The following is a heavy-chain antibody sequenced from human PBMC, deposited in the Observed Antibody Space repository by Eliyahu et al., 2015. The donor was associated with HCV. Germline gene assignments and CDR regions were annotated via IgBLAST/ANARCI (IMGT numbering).Heavy chain of an antibody. V-gene: IGHV1-69*06. CDR2: VIPIFNAA. CDR3: ARGYYDILTGYFGSQYYYGMDV. D-gene: IGHD3-9*01. CDR1: AGXFGRSA. Sequence: QVQLVQSGAEVKNPGSSVTVSCRASAGXFGRSAVSXVRQAPGQGLEWLGGVIPIFNAANYAQNFQGRVTITADKSTGTAYMELRSLRSEDTAVYYCARGYYDILTGYFGSQYYYGMDVWGQGTTITVSS. J-gene: IGHJ6*02.